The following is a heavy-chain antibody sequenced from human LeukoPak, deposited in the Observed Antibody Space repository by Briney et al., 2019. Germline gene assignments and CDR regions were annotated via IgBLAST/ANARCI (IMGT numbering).Heavy chain of an antibody. CDR2: IIPILGIA. D-gene: IGHD6-19*01. CDR3: AREYFPVAFDY. Sequence: SVKVSCKASGGTFSSYAISWVRQAPGQGLEWMGRIIPILGIANYAQKFQGRVTMTADKPPRTPYMELSSLRSEDTAVYYRAREYFPVAFDYWGQGTLVTVSS. CDR1: GGTFSSYA. J-gene: IGHJ4*02. V-gene: IGHV1-69*04.